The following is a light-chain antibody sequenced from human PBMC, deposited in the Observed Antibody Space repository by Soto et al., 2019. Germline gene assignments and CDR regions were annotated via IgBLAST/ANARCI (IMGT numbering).Light chain of an antibody. J-gene: IGLJ1*01. CDR3: SSYTSSSPYV. Sequence: QSALTQPASVSGSPGQSITISCTGTSSDVGGYNYVSWYQQHPGKAPKLTIYEVSNRPSGVSNRFSGSKSGNTASLTISGLQAEDEADYYCSSYTSSSPYVFGTGTKAPS. CDR2: EVS. V-gene: IGLV2-14*01. CDR1: SSDVGGYNY.